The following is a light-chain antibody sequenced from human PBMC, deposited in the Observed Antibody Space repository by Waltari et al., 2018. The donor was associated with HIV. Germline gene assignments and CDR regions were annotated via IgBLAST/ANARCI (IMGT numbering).Light chain of an antibody. CDR3: CSYAVSTTVL. CDR2: EGT. V-gene: IGLV2-23*01. CDR1: SSDVWRYNL. Sequence: QSALTQPASVPGSPAQLITLSCTGTSSDVWRYNLISWYQQRPGEAPQLLGYEGTQRPSGVSDRCSGFKSDNTASLTVSGLQAEHDADYYCCSYAVSTTVLFGGGTKPTVL. J-gene: IGLJ2*01.